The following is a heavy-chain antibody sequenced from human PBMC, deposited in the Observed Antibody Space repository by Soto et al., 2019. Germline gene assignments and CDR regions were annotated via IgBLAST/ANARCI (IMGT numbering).Heavy chain of an antibody. V-gene: IGHV5-10-1*01. CDR2: IDPSDSYT. CDR1: GDSFTSYW. D-gene: IGHD4-17*01. CDR3: ARHARSYYYGMDV. J-gene: IGHJ6*02. Sequence: GESLKISCKGSGDSFTSYWISWVRQMPGKGLERMGRIDPSDSYTNYSPSFQGHVTISADKSISTAYLQWSSLKASDTAMYYCARHARSYYYGMDVWGQGTTVTVSS.